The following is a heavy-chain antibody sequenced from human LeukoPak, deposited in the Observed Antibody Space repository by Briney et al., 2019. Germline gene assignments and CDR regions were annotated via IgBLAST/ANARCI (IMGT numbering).Heavy chain of an antibody. D-gene: IGHD3-9*01. CDR2: INAYNGNT. Sequence: ASVKVSCKASGYTFIRYVISWVRQAPGQGLEWMGWINAYNGNTNYPQKLQGRVTMTTDTSTSTAYMELRSLRSDDTAVYYCARNGGYDILTGYDFDYWGQGTLVTVSS. V-gene: IGHV1-18*04. CDR3: ARNGGYDILTGYDFDY. J-gene: IGHJ4*02. CDR1: GYTFIRYV.